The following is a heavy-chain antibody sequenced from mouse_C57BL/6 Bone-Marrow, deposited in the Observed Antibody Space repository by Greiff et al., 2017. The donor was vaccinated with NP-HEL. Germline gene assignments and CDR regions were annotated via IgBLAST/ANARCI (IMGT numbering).Heavy chain of an antibody. Sequence: QVQLQQSGAELVRPGTSVKMSCKASGYTFTNYWIGWAKQRPGHGLEWIGDIYPGGGYTNHNEKVKGQATLTADKSSSTAYMQFSSLTSEDSAIYYWARERSYGSSSYAMDYWGQGTSVTVSS. V-gene: IGHV1-63*01. CDR2: IYPGGGYT. D-gene: IGHD1-1*01. J-gene: IGHJ4*01. CDR1: GYTFTNYW. CDR3: ARERSYGSSSYAMDY.